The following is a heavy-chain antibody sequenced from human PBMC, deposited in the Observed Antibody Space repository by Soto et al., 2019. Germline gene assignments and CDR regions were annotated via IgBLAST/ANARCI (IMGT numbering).Heavy chain of an antibody. D-gene: IGHD4-17*01. CDR2: IIPIFGTA. CDR1: GGTFSSYA. CDR3: ARADDYGGSPGAFDI. Sequence: QVQLVQSGAEVKKPGSSVKVSCKASGGTFSSYAISWVRQAPGQGLEWMGGIIPIFGTANYAQKFQGRVTITADESTSTAYLELSSLSSEETAVYYCARADDYGGSPGAFDIWGQGTMVTVSS. J-gene: IGHJ3*02. V-gene: IGHV1-69*12.